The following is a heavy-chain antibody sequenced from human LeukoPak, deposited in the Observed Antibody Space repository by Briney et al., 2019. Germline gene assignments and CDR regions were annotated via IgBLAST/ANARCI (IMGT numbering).Heavy chain of an antibody. V-gene: IGHV3-53*01. D-gene: IGHD2-15*01. Sequence: GGSLRLSCAASGFTVSSNYMSWVRQAPGKGLEWVSVIYRGGSTYYADSVKGRFTISRDNSKNTLYLQMNSLRAEDTAVYYCARGDCSGGSCYRYFDYWGQGTLVTVSS. CDR1: GFTVSSNY. CDR2: IYRGGST. CDR3: ARGDCSGGSCYRYFDY. J-gene: IGHJ4*02.